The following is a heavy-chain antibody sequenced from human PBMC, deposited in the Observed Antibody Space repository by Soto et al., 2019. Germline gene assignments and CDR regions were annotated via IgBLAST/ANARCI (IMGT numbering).Heavy chain of an antibody. D-gene: IGHD6-13*01. CDR3: ARGVSGSSSWYYQHPHNWFDP. CDR2: INHSGST. J-gene: IGHJ5*02. V-gene: IGHV4-34*01. Sequence: SETLSLTCAVYGGSFSGYYWSWIRQPPGKGLEWIGEINHSGSTNYNPSLKSRVTISVDTSKNQFSLKLSSVTAADTAVYYCARGVSGSSSWYYQHPHNWFDPWGQGTLVTVSS. CDR1: GGSFSGYY.